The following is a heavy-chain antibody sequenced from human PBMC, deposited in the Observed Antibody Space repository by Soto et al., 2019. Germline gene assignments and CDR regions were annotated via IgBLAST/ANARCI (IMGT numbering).Heavy chain of an antibody. V-gene: IGHV4-34*01. D-gene: IGHD3-16*02. CDR3: ARGDYVWGSYRYFGKVNNWFDP. Sequence: SETLSLTCAVYGGSFSGYYWSRIRQPPGKGLEWIGEINHSGSTNYNPSLKSRVTISVDTSKNQFSLKLSSVTAADTAVYYCARGDYVWGSYRYFGKVNNWFDPWGQGTLVTVSS. CDR1: GGSFSGYY. J-gene: IGHJ5*02. CDR2: INHSGST.